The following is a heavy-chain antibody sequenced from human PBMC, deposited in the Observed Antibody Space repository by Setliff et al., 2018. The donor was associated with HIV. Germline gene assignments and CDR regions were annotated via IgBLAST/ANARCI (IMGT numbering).Heavy chain of an antibody. V-gene: IGHV3-23*01. CDR2: VSGSGGNT. J-gene: IGHJ4*02. Sequence: GGSLRLSCEASGFYFRGYAMHWVRQAPGKGLEWVSAVSGSGGNTYYADSVKGRFTISRDNSKKTVYLQMNSLRAEDTAIYYCAKVGSTNWYYFDYWGQGTLVTVSS. CDR1: GFYFRGYA. D-gene: IGHD6-13*01. CDR3: AKVGSTNWYYFDY.